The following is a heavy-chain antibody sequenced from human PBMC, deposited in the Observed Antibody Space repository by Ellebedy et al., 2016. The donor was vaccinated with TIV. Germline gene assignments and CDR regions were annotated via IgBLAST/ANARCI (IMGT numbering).Heavy chain of an antibody. V-gene: IGHV3-30*02. D-gene: IGHD4-23*01. CDR2: IRYDETNK. J-gene: IGHJ4*02. CDR1: GFTFSSYG. Sequence: PGGSLRPSCAASGFTFSSYGMHWVRQAPGKGLEWVTYIRYDETNKFYAESVRGRFTISRDNSKNTLYLQMNSLRAEDTAVYYCARDYGGNWGYFDYWGQGTLVTVSS. CDR3: ARDYGGNWGYFDY.